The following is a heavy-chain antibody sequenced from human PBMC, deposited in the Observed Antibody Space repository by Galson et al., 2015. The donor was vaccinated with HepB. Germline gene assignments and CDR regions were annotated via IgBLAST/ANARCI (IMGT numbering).Heavy chain of an antibody. Sequence: SLRLSCAASGFTFSDYYMSWIRQAPGKGLEWVSYISSSGSTIYYADSVKGRFTISRDNAKNSLYLQMNSLRAEDTAVYYCASTKEDFWSGYQPSHWGQGTLVTVSS. V-gene: IGHV3-11*01. D-gene: IGHD3-3*01. CDR1: GFTFSDYY. CDR3: ASTKEDFWSGYQPSH. CDR2: ISSSGSTI. J-gene: IGHJ4*02.